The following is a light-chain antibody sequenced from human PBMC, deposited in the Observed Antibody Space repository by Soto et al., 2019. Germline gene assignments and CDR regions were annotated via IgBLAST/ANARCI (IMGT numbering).Light chain of an antibody. CDR3: QQRNNWPPVT. Sequence: EIVMTQSPATLSMSPGERVTLSCRTSQAVNTRLAWYQHKPGQAPRLLIYLTSNRATGIPARFSGSGSGTDFTLTISSLGPEDFAVYYCQQRNNWPPVTFGGGTKMDIK. V-gene: IGKV3-11*01. CDR2: LTS. CDR1: QAVNTR. J-gene: IGKJ4*01.